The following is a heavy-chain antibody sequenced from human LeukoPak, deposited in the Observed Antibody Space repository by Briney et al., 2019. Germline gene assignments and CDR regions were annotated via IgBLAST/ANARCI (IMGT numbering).Heavy chain of an antibody. J-gene: IGHJ6*03. CDR2: IYSGGST. CDR3: ARQGYYYYYMDV. V-gene: IGHV3-66*04. Sequence: GGSLRLSCAASEFSVGSNYMTWVRQAPGKGLEWVSLIYSGGSTYYADSVKGRFTISRDNSKNTLYLQMNSLRAEDTAVYYCARQGYYYYYMDVWGKGTTVTVSS. CDR1: EFSVGSNY.